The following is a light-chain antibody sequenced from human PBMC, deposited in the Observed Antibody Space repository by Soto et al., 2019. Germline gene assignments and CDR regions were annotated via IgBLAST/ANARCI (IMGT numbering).Light chain of an antibody. CDR1: QSVSSSY. Sequence: EMVLTQSPGTLSLSPGERVTLSCRASQSVSSSYVAWYQQKVGQPPRLLIYGASNRAPGIPDRFSGSGSGTDFTLTVSRLEPEDFAMFYCQQYHNWWTFGQGTKVEFK. J-gene: IGKJ1*01. CDR3: QQYHNWWT. V-gene: IGKV3-20*01. CDR2: GAS.